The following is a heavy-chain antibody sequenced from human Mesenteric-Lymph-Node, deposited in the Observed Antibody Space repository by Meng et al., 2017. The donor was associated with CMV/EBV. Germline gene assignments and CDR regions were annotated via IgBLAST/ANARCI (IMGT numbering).Heavy chain of an antibody. CDR3: ARGKQQLARGFDY. J-gene: IGHJ4*02. V-gene: IGHV3-21*01. D-gene: IGHD6-13*01. CDR1: GFTFSSYA. Sequence: GESLKISCAASGFTFSSYAMSWVRQAPGKGLEWVSSISSSSSYIYYADSVKGRFTISRDNAKNSLYLQMNSLRAEDTAVYYCARGKQQLARGFDYWGQGTLVTVSS. CDR2: ISSSSSYI.